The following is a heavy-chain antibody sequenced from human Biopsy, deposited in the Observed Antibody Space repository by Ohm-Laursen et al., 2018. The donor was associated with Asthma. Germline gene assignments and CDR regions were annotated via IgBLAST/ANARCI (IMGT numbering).Heavy chain of an antibody. CDR1: GYTFIHFA. D-gene: IGHD3-9*01. CDR3: ARTYYDFLTGQVNNAFAL. Sequence: GASVKVSCKASGYTFIHFAIHWVRQAPGQRLEWMGWINAGVGNTKYSQKFQCRVTITRDTSASTAYMDLRSLRSEDTAMYYFARTYYDFLTGQVNNAFALWGQGTMVTVSS. CDR2: INAGVGNT. J-gene: IGHJ3*01. V-gene: IGHV1-3*01.